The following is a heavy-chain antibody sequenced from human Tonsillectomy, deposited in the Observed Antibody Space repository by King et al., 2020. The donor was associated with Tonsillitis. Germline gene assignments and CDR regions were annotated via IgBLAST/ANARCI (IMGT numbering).Heavy chain of an antibody. CDR2: IIPIFVTA. CDR3: ARGTAMVTDSHFDY. J-gene: IGHJ4*02. V-gene: IGHV1-69*01. CDR1: GGTFSSYA. D-gene: IGHD5-18*01. Sequence: VQLVQSGAEVKKPGSSVKVSCKASGGTFSSYAISWVRQAPGQGLEWMGGIIPIFVTANYAQKFQGRGTITADESTSTASMELSSLRSEDPAVYYCARGTAMVTDSHFDYWGQGPLVTVSS.